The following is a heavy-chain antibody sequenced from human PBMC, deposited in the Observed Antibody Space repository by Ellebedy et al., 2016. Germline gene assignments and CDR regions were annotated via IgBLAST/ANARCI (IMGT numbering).Heavy chain of an antibody. J-gene: IGHJ2*01. CDR1: GFSFSNYW. CDR3: TRSFDL. V-gene: IGHV3-7*01. Sequence: GEFLKISXAASGFSFSNYWMSWVRQAPGKGLEWVANIKEDGSEKYYVDSVKGRFTISRDNAKNTLYLQMNGLRAEDTAVYYCTRSFDLWGRGTLATVSA. CDR2: IKEDGSEK.